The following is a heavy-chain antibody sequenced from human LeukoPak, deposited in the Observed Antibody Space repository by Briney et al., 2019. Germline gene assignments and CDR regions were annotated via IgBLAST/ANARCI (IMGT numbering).Heavy chain of an antibody. J-gene: IGHJ6*03. Sequence: AGGSLRLSCAASGFTFDDYTMHWVRQAPGKGLEWVSLISWDGGSTYYADSVKGRFTISRDNSKNSLYLQMNSLRTEGTALYYCAKGNDYYYYYMDVWGKGPRSPSP. CDR3: AKGNDYYYYYMDV. CDR1: GFTFDDYT. V-gene: IGHV3-43*01. CDR2: ISWDGGST.